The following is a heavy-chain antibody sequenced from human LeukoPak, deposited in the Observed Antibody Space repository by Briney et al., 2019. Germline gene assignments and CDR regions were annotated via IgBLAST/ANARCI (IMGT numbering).Heavy chain of an antibody. Sequence: GGSLRLSCAASGFTFRNQAIHWVRQAPGKGLEWEAVISDDGSSKYYADSVKGRFIISRDNSKNTLYLQMNSLRAEETAVYFCARGHSGSYWLIDYWGQGTLVIVSS. V-gene: IGHV3-30-3*01. D-gene: IGHD1-26*01. CDR1: GFTFRNQA. CDR2: ISDDGSSK. CDR3: ARGHSGSYWLIDY. J-gene: IGHJ4*02.